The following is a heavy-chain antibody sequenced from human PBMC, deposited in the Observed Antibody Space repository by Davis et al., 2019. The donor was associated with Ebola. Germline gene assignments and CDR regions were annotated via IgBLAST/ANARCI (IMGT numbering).Heavy chain of an antibody. CDR3: ARVNAVTGYSRFDS. D-gene: IGHD3-9*01. CDR2: ISSGSSYI. CDR1: GFVFSSYV. J-gene: IGHJ5*01. Sequence: GGSLRLSCAASGFVFSSYVMSWVRRAPGKGLEWVASISSGSSYIYYADSVKGRFTISRDNAKNSLYLQMNSLRAEDTALYHCARVNAVTGYSRFDSWGQGTLVTVSS. V-gene: IGHV3-21*04.